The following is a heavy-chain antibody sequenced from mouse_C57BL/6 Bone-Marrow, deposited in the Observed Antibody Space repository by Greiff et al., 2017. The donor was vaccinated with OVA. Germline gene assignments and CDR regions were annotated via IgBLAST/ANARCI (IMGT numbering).Heavy chain of an antibody. V-gene: IGHV1-55*01. Sequence: VQRVESGAELVKPGASVKMSCKASGYTFTSYWITWVKQRPGQGLEWIGDIYPGSGSTNYNEKFKSKATLTVDTSSSTAYMQLSSLTSEDSAVYYCAKYYGSSDYWGQGTTLTVSS. CDR2: IYPGSGST. J-gene: IGHJ2*01. CDR3: AKYYGSSDY. D-gene: IGHD1-1*01. CDR1: GYTFTSYW.